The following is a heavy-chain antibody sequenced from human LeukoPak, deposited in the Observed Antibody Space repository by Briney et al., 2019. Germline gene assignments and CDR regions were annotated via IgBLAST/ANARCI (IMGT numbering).Heavy chain of an antibody. CDR3: ATDRKVGTWDPRFDY. CDR1: GFTFNNYW. V-gene: IGHV3-7*01. Sequence: PGGSLRLSCAASGFTFNNYWMMWVRQAPGKGLEWVANIREDGSEKNYVDSVKGRFTISRDYAKISLYLQMNSLRVEDTAVYYCATDRKVGTWDPRFDYWGQGTLVTVSS. D-gene: IGHD4-23*01. CDR2: IREDGSEK. J-gene: IGHJ4*02.